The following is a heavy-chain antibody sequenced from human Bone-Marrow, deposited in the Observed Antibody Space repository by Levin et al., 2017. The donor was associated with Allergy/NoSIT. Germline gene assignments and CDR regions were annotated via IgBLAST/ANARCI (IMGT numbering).Heavy chain of an antibody. CDR1: GYTFIGYY. J-gene: IGHJ3*01. CDR3: AKGQIPHRMANRTVDFHV. CDR2: INPQSGGT. Sequence: ASVKVSCKAIGYTFIGYYFHWVRQAPGQGLEWMGRINPQSGGTIYSQKFQGRVTLTRDTYRNVVFMELTRLTHDDAAVYFCAKGQIPHRMANRTVDFHVWGQGTVVTVSP. V-gene: IGHV1-2*06. D-gene: IGHD1-14*01.